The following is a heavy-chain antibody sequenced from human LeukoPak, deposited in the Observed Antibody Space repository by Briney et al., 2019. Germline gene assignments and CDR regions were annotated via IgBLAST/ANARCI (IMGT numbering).Heavy chain of an antibody. J-gene: IGHJ3*02. V-gene: IGHV3-21*01. CDR2: IRSSSSYI. CDR3: ARDRVYYDSSGLIALDAFDI. Sequence: GGSLRLSCAASGFTFSSYSMNWVRRAPGKGLEWVSSIRSSSSYIYYADSVKGRFTISRDNAKNSLYLQMNSLRAEDTAVYYCARDRVYYDSSGLIALDAFDIWGQGTMVTGSS. CDR1: GFTFSSYS. D-gene: IGHD3-22*01.